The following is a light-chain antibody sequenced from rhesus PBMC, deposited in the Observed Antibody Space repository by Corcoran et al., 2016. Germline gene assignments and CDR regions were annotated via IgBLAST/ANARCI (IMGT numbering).Light chain of an antibody. CDR3: QHGYGTPLT. CDR1: ENVNNY. CDR2: KES. J-gene: IGKJ4*01. Sequence: DIQMTQSPSSLSTSVGDRVTITCRASENVNNYLNWYQQRPGKAPNLLIYKESTLQSGVPSRFRGSGSGTDYTFTISRLQPEDVATYYCQHGYGTPLTFGGGTKVELK. V-gene: IGKV1-74*01.